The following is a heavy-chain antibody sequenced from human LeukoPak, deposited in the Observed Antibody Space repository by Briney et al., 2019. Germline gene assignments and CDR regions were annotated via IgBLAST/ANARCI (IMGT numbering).Heavy chain of an antibody. V-gene: IGHV4-39*02. CDR3: ARELDIAAAGPFDY. Sequence: PSETLSLTCTVSGGSISSSSYYWGWIRQPPGKGLEWIGSIYYSGSTYYNPSLKSRVTISVDTSKNQFSLKLSSVTAADTAVYYCARELDIAAAGPFDYWGQGTLVTVSS. CDR1: GGSISSSSYY. CDR2: IYYSGST. D-gene: IGHD6-13*01. J-gene: IGHJ4*02.